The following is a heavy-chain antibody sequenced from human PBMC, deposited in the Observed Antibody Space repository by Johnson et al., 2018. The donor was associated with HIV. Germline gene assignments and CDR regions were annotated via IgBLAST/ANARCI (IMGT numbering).Heavy chain of an antibody. D-gene: IGHD6-13*01. CDR2: IYSGGST. CDR3: ARDRLGYSSSWGGVDAFDI. J-gene: IGHJ3*02. CDR1: EFTFSGSA. V-gene: IGHV3-66*01. Sequence: VQLVESGGGLVQPGGSLRLSCAASEFTFSGSAMSWVRQAPGKGLEWVSVIYSGGSTYYADSVKGRFTISRDNSKNTLYLQMNSLRAEDTAVYYCARDRLGYSSSWGGVDAFDIWGQGTMVTVSS.